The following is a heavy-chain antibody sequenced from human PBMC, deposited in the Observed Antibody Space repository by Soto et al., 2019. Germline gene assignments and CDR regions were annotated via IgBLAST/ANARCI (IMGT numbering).Heavy chain of an antibody. V-gene: IGHV3-15*07. Sequence: PGGSLRLSCAASGFTFSNAWINWVRQAPGKGLEWVGRIKSKTDGGTPDYAAPVKGRFAISRDDSKNMVYRQMNSLKTEDTSIYYFTTDSFSSIILVRFECWGHGPLVTVSS. CDR1: GFTFSNAW. D-gene: IGHD2-21*01. CDR3: TTDSFSSIILVRFEC. J-gene: IGHJ4*01. CDR2: IKSKTDGGTP.